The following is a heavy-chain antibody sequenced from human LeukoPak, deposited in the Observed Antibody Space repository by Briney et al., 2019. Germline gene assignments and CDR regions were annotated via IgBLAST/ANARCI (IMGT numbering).Heavy chain of an antibody. CDR3: ARDPKGD. CDR2: IYSGGST. D-gene: IGHD3-16*01. J-gene: IGHJ4*02. Sequence: GGSLRLSCTASGFTFGDYAMSWVRQAPGKGLEWVSVIYSGGSTYYADSVKGRFTISRDNSKNTLYLQMNSLRAEDTAVYYCARDPKGDWGQGTLVTVSS. V-gene: IGHV3-66*01. CDR1: GFTFGDYA.